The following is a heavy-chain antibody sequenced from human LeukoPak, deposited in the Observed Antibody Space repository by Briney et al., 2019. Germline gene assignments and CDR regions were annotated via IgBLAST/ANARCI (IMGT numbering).Heavy chain of an antibody. J-gene: IGHJ4*02. D-gene: IGHD3-10*01. CDR3: ATSGKGDS. V-gene: IGHV4-61*01. CDR2: IHYSVTT. Sequence: SETLSLTCTVSGGSVSSGTYFWTWVRQPPGKGLEWIGHIHYSVTTNYNPSLKSRVTMSLDTSRNQFSLKLRSVTAADTAMYYCATSGKGDSWGQGTLVTVSS. CDR1: GGSVSSGTYF.